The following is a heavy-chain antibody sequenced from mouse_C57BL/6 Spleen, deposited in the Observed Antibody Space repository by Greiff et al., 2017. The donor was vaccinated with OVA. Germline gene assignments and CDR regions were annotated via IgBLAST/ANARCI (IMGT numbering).Heavy chain of an antibody. CDR1: GYTFTNYW. CDR3: ARRDSNYGGYFDY. V-gene: IGHV1-63*01. CDR2: IYPGGGYT. J-gene: IGHJ2*01. Sequence: VNVVESGAELVRPGTSVKMSCKASGYTFTNYWIGWAKQRPGHGLEWIGDIYPGGGYTNYNEKFKGKATLTADKSSSTAYMQFSSLTSEDSAIYYCARRDSNYGGYFDYWGQGTTLTVSS. D-gene: IGHD2-5*01.